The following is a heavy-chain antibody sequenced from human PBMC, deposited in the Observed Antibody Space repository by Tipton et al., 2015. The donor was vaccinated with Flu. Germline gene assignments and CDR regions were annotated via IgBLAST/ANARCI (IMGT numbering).Heavy chain of an antibody. D-gene: IGHD2-2*01. CDR2: ISSSSSTI. J-gene: IGHJ3*02. Sequence: SLRLSCAASGFTFSSYSMNWVRQAPGKGLEWVSYISSSSSTIYYADSVKGRFTISRDNAKNSLYPQMNSLRAEDTAVYYCARDPLPFHCSSTSCYSGSAFDIWGRGTMVTVSS. CDR1: GFTFSSYS. CDR3: ARDPLPFHCSSTSCYSGSAFDI. V-gene: IGHV3-48*04.